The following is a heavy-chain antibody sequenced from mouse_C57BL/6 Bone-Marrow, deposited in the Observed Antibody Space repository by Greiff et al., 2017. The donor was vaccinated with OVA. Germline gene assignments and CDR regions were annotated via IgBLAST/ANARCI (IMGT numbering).Heavy chain of an antibody. V-gene: IGHV1-22*01. Sequence: VQLKQSGPELVKPGASVKMSCKASGYTFTDYNMHWVKQSHGKSLEWIGYINPNNGGTSYNQKFKGKATLTVNKSSSTAYMELRSLTSEDSAVYYCAKGDITTVVADYWGQGTPLTVSS. CDR2: INPNNGGT. D-gene: IGHD1-1*01. CDR1: GYTFTDYN. CDR3: AKGDITTVVADY. J-gene: IGHJ2*01.